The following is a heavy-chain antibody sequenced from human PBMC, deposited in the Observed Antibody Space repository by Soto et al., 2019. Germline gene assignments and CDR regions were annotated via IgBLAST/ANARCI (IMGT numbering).Heavy chain of an antibody. J-gene: IGHJ4*02. D-gene: IGHD1-26*01. Sequence: GGSLRLSCAASGFTFSSYAMSWVRQAPGKGLEWVSGISGSGGTTYYADSVKGRFTISRDNSKNTLYLQMNSLRAEDTAIYYWAKDSGSYQYFFDHWGQGTLVTVSS. CDR2: ISGSGGTT. CDR3: AKDSGSYQYFFDH. V-gene: IGHV3-23*01. CDR1: GFTFSSYA.